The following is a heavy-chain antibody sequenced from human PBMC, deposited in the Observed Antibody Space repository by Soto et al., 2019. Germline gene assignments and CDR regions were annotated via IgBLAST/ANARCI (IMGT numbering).Heavy chain of an antibody. CDR1: GFICSSYD. J-gene: IGHJ3*02. V-gene: IGHV3-23*01. D-gene: IGHD2-8*02. CDR2: ILVSDST. CDR3: AKATATGGGAFDI. Sequence: GGSLRLSCAASGFICSSYDMSWVRQAPGKALEWVSTILVSDSTHYEDSVRGRFTIPRDRSKNTVYLQMNSLTAGDTAVYYCAKATATGGGAFDISGQGTLVTV.